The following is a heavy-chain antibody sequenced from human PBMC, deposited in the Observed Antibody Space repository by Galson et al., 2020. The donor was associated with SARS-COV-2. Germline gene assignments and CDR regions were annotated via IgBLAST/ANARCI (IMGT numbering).Heavy chain of an antibody. J-gene: IGHJ6*02. CDR3: ASEYDYVWGSYRYPYYYYGMDV. Sequence: SETLSLTCTVPGGSISSSSYYWGWIRQPPGKGLEWIGSIYYSGSTYYNPSLKSRVTISVDTSKNQFSLKLSSVTAADTAVYYCASEYDYVWGSYRYPYYYYGMDVWGQGTTVTVSS. D-gene: IGHD3-16*02. V-gene: IGHV4-39*01. CDR1: GGSISSSSYY. CDR2: IYYSGST.